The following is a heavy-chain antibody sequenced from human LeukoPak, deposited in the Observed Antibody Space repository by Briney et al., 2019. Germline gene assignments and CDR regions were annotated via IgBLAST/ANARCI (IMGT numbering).Heavy chain of an antibody. J-gene: IGHJ4*02. D-gene: IGHD2-2*01. CDR3: ARGLFGGFAAAPFDH. CDR1: GSTFDNYA. CDR2: IIPMLGKT. Sequence: GASVKVSCKASGSTFDNYAVSWVREAPGLGLEWMGRIIPMLGKTNSAQKFQDRVTITADKSTGTAYMELTNLRPDDTAVYFCARGLFGGFAAAPFDHWGQGTLVTVSP. V-gene: IGHV1-69*04.